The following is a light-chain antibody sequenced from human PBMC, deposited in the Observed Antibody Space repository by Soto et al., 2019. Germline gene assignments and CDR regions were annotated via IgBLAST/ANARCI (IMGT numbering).Light chain of an antibody. CDR1: NSDVGRYNS. J-gene: IGLJ3*02. CDR3: FSYTANDNWV. CDR2: AAR. V-gene: IGLV2-11*01. Sequence: QSALTQPHSVSGSPGQSVTISCTGTNSDVGRYNSVSWYQQLPGKAPQLIISAARQRPSGVPDRFSGSKSGNTASLTISGLQTDDEADYFCFSYTANDNWVFGGGTKVTVL.